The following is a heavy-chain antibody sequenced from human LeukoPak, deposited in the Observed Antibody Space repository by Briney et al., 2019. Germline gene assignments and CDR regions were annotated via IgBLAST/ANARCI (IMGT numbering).Heavy chain of an antibody. CDR2: IFHSGST. D-gene: IGHD2-15*01. CDR3: ARGYCSGGSCYSSYYYYYMDV. J-gene: IGHJ6*03. CDR1: GYSISSNYY. Sequence: SETLSLTCTVSGYSISSNYYWGWIRQPPGKGLEWIGSIFHSGSTYYNPSLKSRVTISVDTSKNQFSLKLSSVTAADTAVYYCARGYCSGGSCYSSYYYYYMDVWGKGTTVTVSS. V-gene: IGHV4-38-2*02.